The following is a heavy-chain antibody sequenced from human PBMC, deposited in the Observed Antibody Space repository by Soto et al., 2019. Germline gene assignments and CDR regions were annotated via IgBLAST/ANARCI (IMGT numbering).Heavy chain of an antibody. CDR1: GASITNDAFF. V-gene: IGHV4-31*03. J-gene: IGHJ4*02. CDR2: ITYGGSI. D-gene: IGHD2-8*02. Sequence: SLTCTVSGASITNDAFFWTWVRQHPEKGLEWLAYITYGGSIYYDPSLRSRLTVSIDKSKSQFSLNVRSVTAADTAVYYCAKMERTQIWLLVQNWGQGLLVTVSS. CDR3: AKMERTQIWLLVQN.